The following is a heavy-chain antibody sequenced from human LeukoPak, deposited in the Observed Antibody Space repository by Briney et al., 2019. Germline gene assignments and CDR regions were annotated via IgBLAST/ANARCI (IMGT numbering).Heavy chain of an antibody. CDR3: ARPRGDGYNDCYYY. J-gene: IGHJ4*02. D-gene: IGHD5-24*01. CDR1: VYTFTGYH. Sequence: ASVKVSCKASVYTFTGYHMHWVRQAPGQGLEWMGWINPNSGGTHFAQKFQGRVTMTRDTSLSTAYMELSRLTSDDTAVYYCARPRGDGYNDCYYYCGQGTLVTVSS. CDR2: INPNSGGT. V-gene: IGHV1-2*02.